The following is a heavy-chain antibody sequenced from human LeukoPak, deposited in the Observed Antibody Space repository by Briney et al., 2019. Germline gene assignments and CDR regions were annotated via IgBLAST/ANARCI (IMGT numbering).Heavy chain of an antibody. CDR1: GYTFSSFD. J-gene: IGHJ4*02. CDR3: ARGESYSNYAY. Sequence: ASVKVSCKASGYTFSSFDINWVRQATGQGLEWMGWMNPNSGNTGYAQKFQGRVTITRNTSISTAYMELSSLRSEDTAVYCCARGESYSNYAYWGQGTLVTVSS. V-gene: IGHV1-8*01. CDR2: MNPNSGNT. D-gene: IGHD4-11*01.